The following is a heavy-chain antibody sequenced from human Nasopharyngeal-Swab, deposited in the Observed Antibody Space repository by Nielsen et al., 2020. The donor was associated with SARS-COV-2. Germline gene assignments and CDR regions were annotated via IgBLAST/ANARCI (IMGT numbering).Heavy chain of an antibody. CDR2: ISGSGGST. CDR1: GFTFSSYA. CDR3: ATEGWEDDAFDI. J-gene: IGHJ3*02. Sequence: GESLKISCAASGFTFSSYAMSWVRQAPEKGLEWVSAISGSGGSTYYADSVKGRFTISRDNSKNTLYLQMNSLRAEDTAVYYCATEGWEDDAFDIWGQGTMVTVSS. V-gene: IGHV3-23*01. D-gene: IGHD1-26*01.